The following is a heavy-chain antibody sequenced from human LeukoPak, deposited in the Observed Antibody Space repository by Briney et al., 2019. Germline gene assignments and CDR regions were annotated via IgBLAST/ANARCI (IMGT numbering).Heavy chain of an antibody. CDR1: GFTFRNYW. CDR3: ARDYISSWANFDY. CDR2: VKQDGSEK. Sequence: GGSLRLSCAASGFTFRNYWMSWFRQAPGKGLEWVAKVKQDGSEKYYVDSEKGRFAVSRDNAKNSLYLQMNSLRAEDTAVYYCARDYISSWANFDYWGQGTLVTVSS. V-gene: IGHV3-7*01. D-gene: IGHD6-13*01. J-gene: IGHJ4*02.